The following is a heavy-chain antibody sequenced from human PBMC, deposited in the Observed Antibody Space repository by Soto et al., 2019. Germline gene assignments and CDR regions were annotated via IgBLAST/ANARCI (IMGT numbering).Heavy chain of an antibody. CDR1: GYIFVNYG. V-gene: IGHV1-18*01. Sequence: QVQLVQSGDEVKKPGASVKVSCKASGYIFVNYGIAWVRQAPGQGLVWMGWISPYTGNTHSATKVQGRLTMTTDTSTSTVYIDLGSMTSDETAVYYFVMGDKYSPPTPHDVRGPGTTVNVSS. CDR3: VMGDKYSPPTPHDV. D-gene: IGHD3-16*01. CDR2: ISPYTGNT. J-gene: IGHJ6*02.